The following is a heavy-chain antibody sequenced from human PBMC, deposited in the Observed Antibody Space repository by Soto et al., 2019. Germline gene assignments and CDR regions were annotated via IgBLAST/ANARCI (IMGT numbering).Heavy chain of an antibody. CDR2: ISSSSSSI. CDR1: GFTFGNYA. J-gene: IGHJ4*01. Sequence: GGPLRLSCTASGFTFGNYAMSWFRQAPGKGLEWVSYISSSSSSIYYADSVQGRFTISRDSSKNTLFLQMHSLRVEDTALYYCTRDPGDDPKVEYWGQGTLVTVSS. D-gene: IGHD2-8*02. V-gene: IGHV3-23*01. CDR3: TRDPGDDPKVEY.